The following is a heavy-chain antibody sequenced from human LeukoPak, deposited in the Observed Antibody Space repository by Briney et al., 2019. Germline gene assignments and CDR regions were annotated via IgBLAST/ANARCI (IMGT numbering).Heavy chain of an antibody. CDR2: IYTSGST. CDR1: GGSISSGSYY. D-gene: IGHD4-17*01. V-gene: IGHV4-61*02. Sequence: SETLSLTCTVSGGSISSGSYYWSWIRQPAGKGLEWIGRIYTSGSTNYNPSLKSRVTISVDTSKNQFSLKLSSVTAADTAVYYCARDDFYGDYLFDYWGQGTLVTVSS. CDR3: ARDDFYGDYLFDY. J-gene: IGHJ4*02.